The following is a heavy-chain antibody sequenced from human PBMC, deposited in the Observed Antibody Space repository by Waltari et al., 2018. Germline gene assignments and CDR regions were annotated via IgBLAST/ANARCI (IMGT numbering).Heavy chain of an antibody. CDR1: GGTFSSYA. J-gene: IGHJ6*02. V-gene: IGHV1-69*04. CDR2: IIPILGIA. CDR3: AGVGVEMATISEKAYYYYGMDV. Sequence: QVQLVQSGAEVKKPGSSVKVSCKASGGTFSSYAISWVRQAPGQGLEWMGRIIPILGIANYAQKLQGRVTITADKSTSTAYMELSSLRSEDTAVYYCAGVGVEMATISEKAYYYYGMDVWGQGTTVTVSS. D-gene: IGHD5-12*01.